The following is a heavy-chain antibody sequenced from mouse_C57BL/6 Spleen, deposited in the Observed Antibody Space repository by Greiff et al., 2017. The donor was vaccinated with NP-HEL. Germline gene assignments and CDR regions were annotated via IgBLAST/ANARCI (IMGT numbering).Heavy chain of an antibody. CDR2: INPNNGGT. CDR3: AREGLFSYYGSSYGYYAMDY. V-gene: IGHV1-22*01. CDR1: GYTFTDYN. Sequence: EVQLQQSGPELVKPGASVKMSCKASGYTFTDYNMHWVKQSHGKSLEWIGYINPNNGGTSYNQKFKGKATLTVNKSSSTAYMELRSLTSEDSAVYYCAREGLFSYYGSSYGYYAMDYWGQGTSVTVSS. J-gene: IGHJ4*01. D-gene: IGHD1-1*01.